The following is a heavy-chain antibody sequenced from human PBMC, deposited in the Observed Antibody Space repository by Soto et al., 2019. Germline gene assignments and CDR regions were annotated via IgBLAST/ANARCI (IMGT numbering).Heavy chain of an antibody. Sequence: SLRLSCAASGFTFRNYGMHWVRQAPGKGLEWVAVIWYAGTNKYYADSVKGRFTISRDNSENIMYLQMNSLRVEDTAVYYCARDIRSAYFDYWGQGALVTVSS. J-gene: IGHJ4*02. V-gene: IGHV3-33*01. D-gene: IGHD2-21*01. CDR3: ARDIRSAYFDY. CDR2: IWYAGTNK. CDR1: GFTFRNYG.